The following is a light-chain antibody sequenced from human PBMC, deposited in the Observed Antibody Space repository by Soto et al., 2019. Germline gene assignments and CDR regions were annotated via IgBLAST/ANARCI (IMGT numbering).Light chain of an antibody. V-gene: IGLV2-14*03. Sequence: QSALTQPASVSGTPGQSITISCTRTSSDVGGYNYVSWYHHHPGKAPKLMIYDVSVRPSGVSNRFSGSKSGNTASLTISGLQAEDEAAYYCSSYSSGSTLYVFGTGTKLTVL. CDR3: SSYSSGSTLYV. J-gene: IGLJ1*01. CDR2: DVS. CDR1: SSDVGGYNY.